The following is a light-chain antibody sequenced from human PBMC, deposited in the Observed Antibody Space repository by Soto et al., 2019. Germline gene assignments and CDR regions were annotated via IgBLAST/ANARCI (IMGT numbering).Light chain of an antibody. CDR1: QSVSSN. V-gene: IGKV3-15*01. CDR2: GAS. J-gene: IGKJ5*01. CDR3: QQYNNWHT. Sequence: EIVMTQSPATLSVSPVERATLSCRASQSVSSNLAWYQQKPGQAPRLLIYGASTRATGIPARFSGSGSGTEFTLTISSLQSEDFAVYYCQQYNNWHTFGQGTRLEIK.